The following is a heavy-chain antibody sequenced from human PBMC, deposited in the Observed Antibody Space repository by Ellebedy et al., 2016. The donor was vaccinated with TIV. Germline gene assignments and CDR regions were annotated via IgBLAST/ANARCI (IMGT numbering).Heavy chain of an antibody. CDR2: ISGDSAYT. Sequence: GESLKISCAASGFTFSDYYMTWIRQAQGKGLEWVSYISGDSAYTNYADSVKGRFTISRDNAKNSLYLQMNGLRDEDTAVYYCARDGGSSPTEGLDVWGQGTTVTVSS. J-gene: IGHJ6*02. CDR1: GFTFSDYY. D-gene: IGHD6-13*01. V-gene: IGHV3-11*06. CDR3: ARDGGSSPTEGLDV.